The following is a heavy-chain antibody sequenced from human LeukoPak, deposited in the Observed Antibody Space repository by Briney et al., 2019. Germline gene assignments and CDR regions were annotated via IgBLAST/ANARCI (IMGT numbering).Heavy chain of an antibody. CDR1: DASISNYY. V-gene: IGHV4-4*07. J-gene: IGHJ4*02. CDR2: IYTSETT. D-gene: IGHD1-26*01. CDR3: ARGSGNYRGMDY. Sequence: SETLSLTCTVSDASISNYYWSWIRQPAGKGLEWIGRIYTSETTDYNPSLKSRVTLSLDTSKNQFSLRLSSATAADTAMYYCARGSGNYRGMDYWGQGTLVTVSS.